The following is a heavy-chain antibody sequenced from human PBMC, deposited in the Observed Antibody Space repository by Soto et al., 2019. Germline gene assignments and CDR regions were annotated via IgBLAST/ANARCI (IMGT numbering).Heavy chain of an antibody. D-gene: IGHD3-10*01. CDR3: ARGPSYGSPFDY. Sequence: GGSLRLPCAAAGFTFSSYEMNWVRQAPGKGLEXVSYIXXSXIXXXYXXXXKGRFTISRDNAKNSLYLQMNSLRAEDTAVYYCARGPSYGSPFDYWGQGTLVTVSS. CDR2: IXXSXIXX. CDR1: GFTFSSYE. J-gene: IGHJ4*02. V-gene: IGHV3-48*03.